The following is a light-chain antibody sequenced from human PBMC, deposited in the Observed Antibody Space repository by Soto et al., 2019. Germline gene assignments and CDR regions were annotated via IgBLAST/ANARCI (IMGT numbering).Light chain of an antibody. CDR1: SSNIGSES. J-gene: IGLJ1*01. CDR3: AAWDDSLNGYV. V-gene: IGLV1-44*01. Sequence: QSALTXPPSTSGTPGQRGTISCSGNSSNIGSESVNCYQQLPGTAPKLLIYSYNQRPSGVPDRFSGSKSGTSASLAISGLQSEDEDDYICAAWDDSLNGYVFGLGTRSPS. CDR2: SYN.